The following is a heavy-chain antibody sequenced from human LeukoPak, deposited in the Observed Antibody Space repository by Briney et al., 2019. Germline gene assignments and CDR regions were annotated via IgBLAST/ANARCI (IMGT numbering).Heavy chain of an antibody. J-gene: IGHJ3*01. Sequence: SETLSLTCTVSGGSISSSNYYWGWIRQPPGKGLEWIGSIYYSGNTYYNPSLKSRVTISVDTSKNQFSLKLASVTAADTAVYYCAHFKGGSFDFWGQGTMVTVSS. CDR3: AHFKGGSFDF. CDR2: IYYSGNT. V-gene: IGHV4-39*01. D-gene: IGHD1-26*01. CDR1: GGSISSSNYY.